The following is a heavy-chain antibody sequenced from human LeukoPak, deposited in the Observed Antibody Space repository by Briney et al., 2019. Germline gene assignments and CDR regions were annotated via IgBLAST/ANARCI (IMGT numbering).Heavy chain of an antibody. V-gene: IGHV4-59*01. D-gene: IGHD6-19*01. J-gene: IGHJ5*02. CDR2: IYYSGST. Sequence: ETLSLTCTVSGGSISSYYWSWIRQPPGKGLEWIGYIYYSGSTNYNPSLKSRVTISVDTSKNQFSLKLSSVTAADTAVYYCARGDSSGWYNWFDPWGQGTLVTVSS. CDR3: ARGDSSGWYNWFDP. CDR1: GGSISSYY.